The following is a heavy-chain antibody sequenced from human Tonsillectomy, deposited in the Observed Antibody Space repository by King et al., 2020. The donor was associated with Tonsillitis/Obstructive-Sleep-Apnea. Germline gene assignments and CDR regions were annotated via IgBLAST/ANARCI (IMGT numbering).Heavy chain of an antibody. CDR2: ISWNTGNI. CDR1: GFTFDDYA. Sequence: VQLVESGGGLVQPGRSLRLSCAASGFTFDDYAMHWVRQAPEKGLEWVSGISWNTGNIGYADSVKGRFTISRDNAKNSLFLQMNNLRAEDTALYYCTKGAPDYMDVWGKGTTVTVSS. J-gene: IGHJ6*03. V-gene: IGHV3-9*01. CDR3: TKGAPDYMDV.